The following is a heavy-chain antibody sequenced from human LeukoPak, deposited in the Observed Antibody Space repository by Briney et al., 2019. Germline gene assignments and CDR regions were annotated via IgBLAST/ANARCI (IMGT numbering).Heavy chain of an antibody. CDR1: GFTFSSYS. CDR3: ARDQQFYSSSGFDY. V-gene: IGHV3-21*01. J-gene: IGHJ4*02. D-gene: IGHD6-6*01. CDR2: ISSSGSYI. Sequence: GGSLRLSCAASGFTFSSYSMNWVRQAPGKGLEWVSSISSSGSYIYYADSVKGRFTISRDNAKNSLYLQMNSLRAEDTAVCYCARDQQFYSSSGFDYWGQGTLVTVSS.